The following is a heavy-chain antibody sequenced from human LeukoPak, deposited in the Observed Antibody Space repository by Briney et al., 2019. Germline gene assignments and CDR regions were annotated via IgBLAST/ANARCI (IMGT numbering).Heavy chain of an antibody. D-gene: IGHD2-15*01. V-gene: IGHV4-39*01. Sequence: SETLSLTCTVSGGSISSSSYYWGWIRQPPGKGLEWIGSIYYSGSTYYNPFLKSRVTISVDTSKNQFSLKLSSVTAADTAVYYCARQARGYCSGGSCYKGLDYWGQGTLVTVSS. CDR3: ARQARGYCSGGSCYKGLDY. J-gene: IGHJ4*02. CDR2: IYYSGST. CDR1: GGSISSSSYY.